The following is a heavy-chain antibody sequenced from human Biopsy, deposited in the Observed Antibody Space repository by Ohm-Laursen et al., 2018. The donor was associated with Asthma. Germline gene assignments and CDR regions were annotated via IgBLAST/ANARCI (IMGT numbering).Heavy chain of an antibody. J-gene: IGHJ4*02. Sequence: TLSLTCTVSGGSISSDYWSWLRQSPGKGLEWIGYIHNSGNTNYNPSLKSRVTISLDTSKNHFSLRLSFVTAADTAIYYCSRNKIDDGIYFDDWGLGTLVTVSS. CDR3: SRNKIDDGIYFDD. CDR2: IHNSGNT. D-gene: IGHD4-23*01. CDR1: GGSISSDY. V-gene: IGHV4-59*01.